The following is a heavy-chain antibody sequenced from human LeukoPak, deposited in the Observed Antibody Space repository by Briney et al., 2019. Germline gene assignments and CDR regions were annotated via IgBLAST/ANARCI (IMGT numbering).Heavy chain of an antibody. Sequence: PPETLSLTCTVSVGSISSYYWSWIRQPAGRGREWIGRIYTSGSTTYNTHLRSRVTMSVYTSKDQFSLKLNSVTAADTAVYYCAREYAMITFGGVIVPLKYFDYWGQGTLVTVSS. J-gene: IGHJ4*02. CDR2: IYTSGST. CDR3: AREYAMITFGGVIVPLKYFDY. D-gene: IGHD3-16*02. CDR1: VGSISSYY. V-gene: IGHV4-4*07.